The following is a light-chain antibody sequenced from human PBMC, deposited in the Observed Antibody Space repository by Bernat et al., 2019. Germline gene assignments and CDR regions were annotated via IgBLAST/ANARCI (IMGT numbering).Light chain of an antibody. J-gene: IGLJ1*01. CDR1: SSNIGNNY. Sequence: QSVLTQPPSVSAAPGQKVTISCSGSSSNIGNNYVSWYQQLPGTAPKLLIYDNNKRPSGIPDRFSGSKSGTSATLGITGLQTGDEADYYCGTWDSSLSAFHVFRTGTKVTVL. CDR2: DNN. V-gene: IGLV1-51*01. CDR3: GTWDSSLSAFHV.